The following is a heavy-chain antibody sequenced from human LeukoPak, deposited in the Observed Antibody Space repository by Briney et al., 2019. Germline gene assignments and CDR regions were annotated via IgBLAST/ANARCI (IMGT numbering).Heavy chain of an antibody. CDR2: ISSSGNTI. CDR3: AKDPFGSSYYYYYYGMDV. CDR1: GFTFSDYY. V-gene: IGHV3-11*01. Sequence: PGGSLRLSCAASGFTFSDYYMSWIRQAPGKGLEWVSYISSSGNTIYYADSVKGRFTISRDNAKNSLYLQMNSLRAEDTAVYYCAKDPFGSSYYYYYYGMDVWGQGTTVTVSS. J-gene: IGHJ6*02. D-gene: IGHD3-10*01.